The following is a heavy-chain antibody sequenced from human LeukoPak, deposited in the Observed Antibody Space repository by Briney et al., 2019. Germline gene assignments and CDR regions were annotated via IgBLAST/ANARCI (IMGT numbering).Heavy chain of an antibody. J-gene: IGHJ4*02. CDR3: VKDRGSVVRGVIISGFDY. Sequence: GGSLRLSCAASGFTFSNAWMSWVRQAPGKGLEWVSGISWNSGSIGFADSVKGRFTISRDNAKNSVYLQMNSLRAEDTALYYCVKDRGSVVRGVIISGFDYWGQGTLVTVSS. CDR1: GFTFSNAW. V-gene: IGHV3-9*01. D-gene: IGHD3-10*01. CDR2: ISWNSGSI.